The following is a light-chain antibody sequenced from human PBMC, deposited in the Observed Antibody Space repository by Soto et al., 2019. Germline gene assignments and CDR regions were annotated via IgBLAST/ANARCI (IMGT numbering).Light chain of an antibody. CDR1: QSVSSN. V-gene: IGKV3-15*01. CDR2: GAS. J-gene: IGKJ1*01. Sequence: EIVLTQSPVTLSVSPVERATLSCRASQSVSSNLAWYQQKPGQAPRLLIYGASTRATGIPARFSGSGSGTEFTLTISSLQSEDFAVYYCQQYNNWPTWTFVQGTKVEIK. CDR3: QQYNNWPTWT.